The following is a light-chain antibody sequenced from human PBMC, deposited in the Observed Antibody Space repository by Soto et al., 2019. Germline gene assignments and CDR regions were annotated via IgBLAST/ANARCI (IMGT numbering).Light chain of an antibody. CDR2: DAS. J-gene: IGKJ2*01. CDR3: QQYNSYSMYT. CDR1: QSISKW. Sequence: DIQMTQSPSTLSASIGERVTITCWASQSISKWLAWYQQKPGRAPKVLISDASNLESGVPSRFSGSGSETEFTLTISSLQPDDFATYYCQQYNSYSMYTFGQGTKLEIK. V-gene: IGKV1-5*01.